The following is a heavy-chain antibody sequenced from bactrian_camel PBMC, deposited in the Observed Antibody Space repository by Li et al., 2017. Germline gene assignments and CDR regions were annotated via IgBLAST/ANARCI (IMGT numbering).Heavy chain of an antibody. J-gene: IGHJ4*01. V-gene: IGHV3S1*01. CDR2: IYADDGST. D-gene: IGHD3*01. CDR3: AASSSERGLLFRLLAPIPDSY. Sequence: VQLVESGGDLVQPGGSLRLSCQALRYTFGRNCMGWYRQVPGKEREGLAAIYADDGSTYYADSVKSRFTISHDNAKDTLSLQMNSLEPEDTAMYYCAASSSERGLLFRLLAPIPDSYWGQGTQVTVS. CDR1: RYTFGRNC.